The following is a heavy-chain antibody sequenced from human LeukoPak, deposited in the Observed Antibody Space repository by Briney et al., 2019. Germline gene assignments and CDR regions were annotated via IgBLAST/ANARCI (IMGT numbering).Heavy chain of an antibody. V-gene: IGHV1-8*01. CDR3: ARGPFSLGGYYGSGSYFTRYYYMDV. Sequence: EASVKVSCKASGYTFTSYDVNWVRQATGQGLEWMGWMNPNSGNTGYAQKFQGRVTMTRNTSISTAYMELSSLRSEDTAVYYCARGPFSLGGYYGSGSYFTRYYYMDVWGKGTTVTISS. CDR1: GYTFTSYD. D-gene: IGHD3-10*01. J-gene: IGHJ6*03. CDR2: MNPNSGNT.